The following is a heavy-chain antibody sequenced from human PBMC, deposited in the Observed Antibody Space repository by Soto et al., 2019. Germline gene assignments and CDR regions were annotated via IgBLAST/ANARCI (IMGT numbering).Heavy chain of an antibody. J-gene: IGHJ3*02. Sequence: GASVKVSCKASGYTFTGYYMHWVRQAPGQGLEWIGWIVVGSGNTNYAQKFQERVTITRDMSTSTAYMELSSLRSEDTAVYYCAAMATISSGAFDIWGQGTMVTVSS. V-gene: IGHV1-58*02. CDR1: GYTFTGYY. CDR3: AAMATISSGAFDI. CDR2: IVVGSGNT.